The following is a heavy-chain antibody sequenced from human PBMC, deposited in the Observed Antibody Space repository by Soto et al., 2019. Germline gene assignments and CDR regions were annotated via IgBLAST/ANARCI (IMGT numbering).Heavy chain of an antibody. J-gene: IGHJ4*01. Sequence: PGGSLRLFCEGAGFTFSVYYISWIRQAPGKGLEWISYSSNSGTFSRYADSVKGRFSISRDNTKNLLYLQMNSLRAEDTAVYYCARSGDKYNRLEYWGHRTQVAVCS. CDR3: ARSGDKYNRLEY. CDR2: SSNSGTFS. V-gene: IGHV3-11*06. D-gene: IGHD2-21*02. CDR1: GFTFSVYY.